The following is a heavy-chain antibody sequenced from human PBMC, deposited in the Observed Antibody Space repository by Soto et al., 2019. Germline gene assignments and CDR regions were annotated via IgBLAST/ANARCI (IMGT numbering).Heavy chain of an antibody. Sequence: GGSLRLSCAASTFTFSTYWMSWVRQAPGKGLEWVANIKHDGSAKYYVDSVKGRFTFSRDNAENSLYLQMNSLRAEDTAVYYCAKGWVYESRGWPLAYWGQGTLVTVSS. CDR3: AKGWVYESRGWPLAY. V-gene: IGHV3-7*01. CDR2: IKHDGSAK. J-gene: IGHJ4*02. CDR1: TFTFSTYW. D-gene: IGHD3-22*01.